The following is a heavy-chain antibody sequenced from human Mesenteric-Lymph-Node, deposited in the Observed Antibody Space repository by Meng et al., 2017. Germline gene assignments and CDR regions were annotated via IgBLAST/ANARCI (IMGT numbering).Heavy chain of an antibody. CDR1: GYTLTGYN. J-gene: IGHJ4*02. CDR2: IITNSGGT. V-gene: IGHV1-2*06. Sequence: ASVTVSCMASGYTLTGYNIHWVRQAPGQGLEWMGRIITNSGGTNLAQKFQGRVILTKDTYISTAYIEISSLRSDDTAVYYRARGDHYAHDSWGQGTLVTVSS. D-gene: IGHD2-2*01. CDR3: ARGDHYAHDS.